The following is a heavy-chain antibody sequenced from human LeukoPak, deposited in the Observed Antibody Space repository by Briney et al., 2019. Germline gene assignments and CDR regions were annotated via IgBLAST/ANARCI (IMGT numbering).Heavy chain of an antibody. CDR2: IRTASDT. J-gene: IGHJ6*03. CDR1: GFTFSSFD. Sequence: GGSLRFYCSASGFTFSSFDMHWVGQPTGQGWEWGSTIRTASDTYYPGSVEGRFTLSRDNAKNSLYLQMNSLTAGDTAVYYCARGPPRGKYYYMDVWGKGTTVTVSS. D-gene: IGHD1-1*01. CDR3: ARGPPRGKYYYMDV. V-gene: IGHV3-13*01.